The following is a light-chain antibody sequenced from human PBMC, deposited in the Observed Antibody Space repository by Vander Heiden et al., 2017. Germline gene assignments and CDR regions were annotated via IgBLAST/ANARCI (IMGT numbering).Light chain of an antibody. CDR1: GRDVGSYKL. V-gene: IGLV2-23*02. J-gene: IGLJ2*01. CDR2: EVS. Sequence: QSALTQPASVSGSRGQSIPISRTGTGRDVGSYKLVSWYQQHPAKATNLMIYEVSKRPSGVSNRFSGSKSGNTASLTISGLKAEDEADYYCCSYAGSSTLVFGGGTKLTVL. CDR3: CSYAGSSTLV.